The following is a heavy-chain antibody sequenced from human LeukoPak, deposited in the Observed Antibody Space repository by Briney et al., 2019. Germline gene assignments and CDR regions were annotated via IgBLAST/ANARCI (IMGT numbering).Heavy chain of an antibody. V-gene: IGHV3-23*01. CDR1: GFTFTTYA. J-gene: IGHJ3*02. Sequence: PGGSLRLSCAASGFTFTTYAMSWVPQAPGKGLEWVSGITGSGDNTYYADSVKGRFTISRDNSKNTLYLQMNSLRAEDTAVYYCAKSAQAFDIWGQGTMVTVSS. CDR3: AKSAQAFDI. CDR2: ITGSGDNT.